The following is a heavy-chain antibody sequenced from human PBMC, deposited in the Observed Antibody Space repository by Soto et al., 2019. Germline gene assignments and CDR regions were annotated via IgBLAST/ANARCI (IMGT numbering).Heavy chain of an antibody. CDR2: IYYSGRS. V-gene: IGHV4-39*01. Sequence: KPSETLSLTCTVSGGSITSSSYYWGWIRQPPGKGLEWIGGIYYSGRSYYNPSLKSRVTMSVDTSKNQFSLTLNSVTAADAAVYYCARQWTTVVTQAYFDHWGQGTLVTVSS. J-gene: IGHJ4*02. CDR3: ARQWTTVVTQAYFDH. CDR1: GGSITSSSYY. D-gene: IGHD4-17*01.